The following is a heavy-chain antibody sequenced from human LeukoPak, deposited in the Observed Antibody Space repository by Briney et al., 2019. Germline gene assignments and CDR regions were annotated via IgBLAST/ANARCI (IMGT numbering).Heavy chain of an antibody. CDR2: FSASSTST. J-gene: IGHJ4*02. CDR3: AKGDTYYDLLTCFDF. CDR1: GFDFSSYG. V-gene: IGHV3-23*01. Sequence: GGSLRLSCAASGFDFSSYGMSWVRQSPGKGLEWVSTFSASSTSTYYADSVKGRFTISRDNSKNTLHLQMNSLRDEDTAVYYCAKGDTYYDLLTCFDFWGPGTLVTVSS. D-gene: IGHD3-9*01.